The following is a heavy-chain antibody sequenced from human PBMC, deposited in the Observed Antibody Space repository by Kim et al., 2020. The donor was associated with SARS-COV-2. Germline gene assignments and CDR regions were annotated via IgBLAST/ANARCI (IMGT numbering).Heavy chain of an antibody. CDR2: ISSSGSTI. V-gene: IGHV3-11*04. CDR1: GFTFSDYY. J-gene: IGHJ6*02. Sequence: GGSLRLSCAASGFTFSDYYMSWIRQAPGKGLEWVSYISSSGSTIYYADSVKGRLTISRDNAKNSLYLQMNSLRAEDTAVYYCARANYGDSRKGGSYYYYYGMDVWPRDHGHRLL. CDR3: ARANYGDSRKGGSYYYYYGMDV. D-gene: IGHD4-17*01.